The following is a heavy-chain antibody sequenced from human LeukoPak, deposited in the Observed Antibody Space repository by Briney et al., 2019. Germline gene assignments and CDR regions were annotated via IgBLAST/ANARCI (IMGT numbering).Heavy chain of an antibody. CDR2: IKQDGSKK. V-gene: IGHV3-7*01. CDR3: TCAEGFGEISFSFDY. J-gene: IGHJ4*02. Sequence: GGSLRLSCTISGFTFSSYWMSWVRQAPGKGLEWVANIKQDGSKKYYVDSVKGRFTISRDNARKSLSLQMNSLSAEDTAVYYCTCAEGFGEISFSFDYWGQGALVTVSS. CDR1: GFTFSSYW. D-gene: IGHD3-10*01.